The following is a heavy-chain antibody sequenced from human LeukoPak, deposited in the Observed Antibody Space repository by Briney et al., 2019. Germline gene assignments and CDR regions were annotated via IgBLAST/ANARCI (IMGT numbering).Heavy chain of an antibody. Sequence: PRGSLRLSCAASGFTFSSYEMNWVRQAPGKGLEWVSYISSSGSTIYYADSVKGRFTISRDNAKNSLYLQMNSLRAEDTAVYYCARDGILRFLEWSMTYYYYYGMDVWGQGTTVTVSS. V-gene: IGHV3-48*03. CDR2: ISSSGSTI. J-gene: IGHJ6*02. CDR1: GFTFSSYE. D-gene: IGHD3-3*01. CDR3: ARDGILRFLEWSMTYYYYYGMDV.